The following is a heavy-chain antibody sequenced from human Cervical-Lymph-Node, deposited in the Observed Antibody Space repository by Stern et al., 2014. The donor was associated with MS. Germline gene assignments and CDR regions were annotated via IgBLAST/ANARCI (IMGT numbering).Heavy chain of an antibody. D-gene: IGHD3-10*01. CDR1: GFTLNTYS. V-gene: IGHV3-21*01. CDR3: ARDWFLDY. Sequence: DQLVQSGGGLAKPGGSLRLSCAASGFTLNTYSMNWVRQAPGKGLEWVSSISYSSSYIFYADSVKGRFTVSRDNGKNSLYLQMNSLRAEDTAVYYCARDWFLDYWGRGTLVTVSS. J-gene: IGHJ4*02. CDR2: ISYSSSYI.